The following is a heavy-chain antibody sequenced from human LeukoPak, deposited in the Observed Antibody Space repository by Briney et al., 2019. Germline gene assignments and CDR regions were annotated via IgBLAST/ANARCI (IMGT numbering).Heavy chain of an antibody. CDR1: GYTFTGYY. Sequence: ASVKVSCKASGYTFTGYYMHWVRQAPGQGLEWMGWINPNSGGTNYAQKFQGRVTMTRDTSISTAYMELSRLRSEDTAVYYCARDREGYYYDSSGYYGYWGQGTLVTVSS. V-gene: IGHV1-2*02. D-gene: IGHD3-22*01. CDR2: INPNSGGT. J-gene: IGHJ4*02. CDR3: ARDREGYYYDSSGYYGY.